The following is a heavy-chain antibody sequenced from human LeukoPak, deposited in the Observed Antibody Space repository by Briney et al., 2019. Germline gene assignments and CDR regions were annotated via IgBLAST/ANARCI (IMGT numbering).Heavy chain of an antibody. D-gene: IGHD3-10*01. Sequence: GASVKVSCKASGYTFTSYGISWVRQAPGQGLEWMGWISAYNGNTNYAQKLQGRVTMTTDTSTSTAYMELRSLRSEDTAVYYCARVPDYYGSGSYSLLFDYWGQGTLVTVSS. CDR2: ISAYNGNT. CDR3: ARVPDYYGSGSYSLLFDY. CDR1: GYTFTSYG. V-gene: IGHV1-18*04. J-gene: IGHJ4*02.